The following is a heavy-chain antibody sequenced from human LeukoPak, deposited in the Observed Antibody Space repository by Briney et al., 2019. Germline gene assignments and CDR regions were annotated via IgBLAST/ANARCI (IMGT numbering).Heavy chain of an antibody. CDR2: ISGSGGST. Sequence: GGSLRLSCAASGFTFSSYAMSWVRQAPGKGLEWVSAISGSGGSTYYADSVKGRFTISRDNAKSSLYLQMKSLRAEDTAVYYCVRDVAYDFRNPYRYFQHWGQGTLVTVSS. CDR3: VRDVAYDFRNPYRYFQH. CDR1: GFTFSSYA. V-gene: IGHV3-23*01. D-gene: IGHD3-3*01. J-gene: IGHJ1*01.